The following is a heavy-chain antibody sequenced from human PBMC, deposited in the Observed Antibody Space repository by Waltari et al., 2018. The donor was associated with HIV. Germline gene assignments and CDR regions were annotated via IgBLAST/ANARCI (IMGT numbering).Heavy chain of an antibody. V-gene: IGHV3-64D*06. CDR1: GFPLSSSA. CDR2: ISNNGHST. J-gene: IGHJ6*02. D-gene: IGHD2-15*01. CDR3: VKEGGYCSGGRCYYYGMDV. Sequence: EVQLVESGGGLVQPGGSLGLSCSASGFPLSSSALHWVRRAPGKGLEYVSAISNNGHSTYYADSVKGRFTISRDNSKNTLNLQMSSLRAEDTAVYYCVKEGGYCSGGRCYYYGMDVWGQGTTVTVSS.